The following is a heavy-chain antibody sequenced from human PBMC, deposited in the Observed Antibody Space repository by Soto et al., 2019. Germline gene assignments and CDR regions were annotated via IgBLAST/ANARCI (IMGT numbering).Heavy chain of an antibody. D-gene: IGHD2-15*01. CDR3: ARLVERQCRNQ. Sequence: EVQLVESGGGLVQPGGSLRLSCAASGFTLSSYWMSWVRQAPGRGLEWVANINQNAGKIYYVDSVKGRFTVSRDNAKTSLYLQMISLSVEDTAVYYCARLVERQCRNQWGQGTLVTVSS. CDR1: GFTLSSYW. V-gene: IGHV3-7*04. CDR2: INQNAGKI. J-gene: IGHJ4*02.